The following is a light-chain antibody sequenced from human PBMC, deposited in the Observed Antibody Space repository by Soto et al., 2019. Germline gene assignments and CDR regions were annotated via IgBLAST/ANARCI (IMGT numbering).Light chain of an antibody. V-gene: IGKV1-5*01. CDR2: DAS. J-gene: IGKJ2*01. CDR3: QQCTRYPYT. Sequence: DIQMTQSPSTLSASVGDRVSISCRASQSLDKWLAWYQQKPGEAPKLLVSDASNLESGVSSRFTGSGSGTEFTLTISSLQPDDFATYYCQQCTRYPYTFGQGTKLEIK. CDR1: QSLDKW.